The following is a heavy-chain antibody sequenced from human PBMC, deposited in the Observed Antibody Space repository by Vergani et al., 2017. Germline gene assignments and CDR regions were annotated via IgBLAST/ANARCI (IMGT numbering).Heavy chain of an antibody. CDR2: ISYDGSNK. CDR1: GFTFSSYA. Sequence: QVQLVESGGGVVQPGRSLRLSCAASGFTFSSYAMHWVRQAPGKGLEWVAVISYDGSNKYYADSVKGRFTISRDNSKNTLYLQMNSLRAEDTAVYYCARGVGGDYDPYYYYYMDVWGKGTTVTVSS. CDR3: ARGVGGDYDPYYYYYMDV. V-gene: IGHV3-30*14. J-gene: IGHJ6*03. D-gene: IGHD4-17*01.